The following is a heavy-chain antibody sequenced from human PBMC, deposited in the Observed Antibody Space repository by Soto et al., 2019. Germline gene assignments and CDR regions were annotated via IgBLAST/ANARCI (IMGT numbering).Heavy chain of an antibody. V-gene: IGHV4-59*12. CDR2: ISYSGST. CDR1: GGSISGFG. CDR3: ARARSAIFDY. J-gene: IGHJ4*02. D-gene: IGHD3-16*02. Sequence: SETLSLTWTVSGGSISGFGCHWIRQHPGKGLEWIRFISYSGSTYYNPSLKSRVTISVDTSKNQFSLKLSSMTAADTAVYYCARARSAIFDYWGQGTLVTVSS.